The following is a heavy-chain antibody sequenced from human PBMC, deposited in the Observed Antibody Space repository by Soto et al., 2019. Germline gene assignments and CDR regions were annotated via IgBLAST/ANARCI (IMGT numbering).Heavy chain of an antibody. J-gene: IGHJ4*02. Sequence: ASVKVSCKASGYTFTSYGINWVRQAPGRALEWMGWINPGNGNTKYPQQFQGRVIIDRDTSASTAYMELSSLRSEDTAVYYCARGGYFDSSSYLAYWGLGTRVTVSP. CDR1: GYTFTSYG. CDR2: INPGNGNT. V-gene: IGHV1-3*01. CDR3: ARGGYFDSSSYLAY. D-gene: IGHD3-22*01.